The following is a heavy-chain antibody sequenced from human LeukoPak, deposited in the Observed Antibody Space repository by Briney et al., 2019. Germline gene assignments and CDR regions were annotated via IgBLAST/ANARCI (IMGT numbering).Heavy chain of an antibody. Sequence: NPSQTLSLTCAVSGGSISSGGYSWSWIRQPPGKGLEWIGYIYHSGSTYYNPSLKSRVTISVDTSKNQFSLKLSSVTAADTAVYYCARRPRYSGSYWGVDYWGQGTLVTVSS. CDR3: ARRPRYSGSYWGVDY. CDR1: GGSISSGGYS. CDR2: IYHSGST. J-gene: IGHJ4*02. D-gene: IGHD1-26*01. V-gene: IGHV4-30-2*01.